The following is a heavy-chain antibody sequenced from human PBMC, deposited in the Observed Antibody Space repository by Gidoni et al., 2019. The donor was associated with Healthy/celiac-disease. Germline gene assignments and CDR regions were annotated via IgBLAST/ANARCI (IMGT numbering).Heavy chain of an antibody. J-gene: IGHJ6*02. Sequence: QVQLVQSGAEVKKPGASVNVSCKASGYTFPSYGISWVRQAPGQGLEWMGWISAYNGNTNYAQKLQGRVTMTTDTSTSTAYMELRSLRSDDTAVYYCARGMNQYDFWSGSKHYYYYGMDVWGQGTTVTVSS. CDR1: GYTFPSYG. D-gene: IGHD3-3*01. CDR2: ISAYNGNT. CDR3: ARGMNQYDFWSGSKHYYYYGMDV. V-gene: IGHV1-18*01.